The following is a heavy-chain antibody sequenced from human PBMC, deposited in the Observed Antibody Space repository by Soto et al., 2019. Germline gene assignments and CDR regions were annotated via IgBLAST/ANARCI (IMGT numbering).Heavy chain of an antibody. D-gene: IGHD4-17*01. CDR2: IYYIGGP. Sequence: SETLSLTCSVSGDSVSNGDYSWSWIRQPPGKGLEWIGYIYYIGGPYYNPSLQSRVTISMDASKNQVSLNLTSVTAADTAVYFCARAPYQDYGDSYYYYALDAWGPGLTVTVSS. J-gene: IGHJ6*02. V-gene: IGHV4-30-4*01. CDR1: GDSVSNGDYS. CDR3: ARAPYQDYGDSYYYYALDA.